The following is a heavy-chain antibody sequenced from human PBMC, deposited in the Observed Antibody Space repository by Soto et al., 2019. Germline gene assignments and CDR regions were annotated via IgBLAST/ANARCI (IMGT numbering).Heavy chain of an antibody. D-gene: IGHD2-15*01. Sequence: GESLKISCAASGFAFSTYWMTWIRQAPGKGLEWVANINQDGSEKYYVDSERGRITISRDNAKNSLYLQMNSLRVDDTAVYYCARVPTEDDVEVVGFYMDVWGKGTTVTVSS. CDR1: GFAFSTYW. J-gene: IGHJ6*03. CDR3: ARVPTEDDVEVVGFYMDV. CDR2: INQDGSEK. V-gene: IGHV3-7*01.